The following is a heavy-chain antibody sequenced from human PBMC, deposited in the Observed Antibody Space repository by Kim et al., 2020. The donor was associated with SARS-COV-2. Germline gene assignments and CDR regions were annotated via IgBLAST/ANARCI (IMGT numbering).Heavy chain of an antibody. V-gene: IGHV3-21*01. CDR2: ISSSSSYI. CDR1: RFTFSIYS. J-gene: IGHJ4*01. Sequence: GGSLRLSCAASRFTFSIYSMNWVRQAPGKGLEWISSISSSSSYIYYADSVKGRFTISRDNAKNTLYLQMNSLGTGDTAVYYCARWGGSCVWGLAFAYWG. CDR3: ARWGGSCVWGLAFAY. D-gene: IGHD3-16*01.